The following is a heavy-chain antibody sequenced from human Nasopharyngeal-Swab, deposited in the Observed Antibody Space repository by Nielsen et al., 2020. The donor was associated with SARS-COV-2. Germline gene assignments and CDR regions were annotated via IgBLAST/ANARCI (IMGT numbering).Heavy chain of an antibody. D-gene: IGHD1-20*01. CDR1: GFTFGNYW. CDR2: IKEDGSEK. J-gene: IGHJ4*02. CDR3: ARLPRNNWRLDS. Sequence: GESLKISCAASGFTFGNYWMSWVRQAPGKRLEWVANIKEDGSEKDYVDSVKGRFTISRDNIKNSLYLQMNSLRVEDTAVYFCARLPRNNWRLDSWGQGIPVTVSS. V-gene: IGHV3-7*03.